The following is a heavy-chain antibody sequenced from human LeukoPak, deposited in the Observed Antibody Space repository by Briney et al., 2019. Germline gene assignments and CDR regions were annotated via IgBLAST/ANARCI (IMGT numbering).Heavy chain of an antibody. CDR2: IKQDGSEK. D-gene: IGHD2-15*01. J-gene: IGHJ5*02. Sequence: GGSLRLSCAASGFTFSSHWMRWVRQAPGKGLEWVANIKQDGSEKYYVDSVKGRFTISRDNAKNSLYLQMNSLRAENTAVYYCARIYCSGGSCDGENWFDPWGQGTLVTVSS. CDR1: GFTFSSHW. V-gene: IGHV3-7*03. CDR3: ARIYCSGGSCDGENWFDP.